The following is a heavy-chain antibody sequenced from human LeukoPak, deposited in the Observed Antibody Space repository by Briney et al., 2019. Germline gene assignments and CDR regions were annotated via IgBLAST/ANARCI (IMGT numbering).Heavy chain of an antibody. J-gene: IGHJ6*03. D-gene: IGHD3-9*01. CDR1: GFTFSSYR. CDR3: ARESRGYDILTGKYHRGYYSYYMDV. CDR2: IRYDGSNK. V-gene: IGHV3-30*02. Sequence: GGSLRLSCAASGFTFSSYRMNWVRQAPGKGLEWVAFIRYDGSNKYYADSVKGRFTISRDNAKNSLYLQMNSLRAEDTAVYYCARESRGYDILTGKYHRGYYSYYMDVWGKGTTVTVSS.